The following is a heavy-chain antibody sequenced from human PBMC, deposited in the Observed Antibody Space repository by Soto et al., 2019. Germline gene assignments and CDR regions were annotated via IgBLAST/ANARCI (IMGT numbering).Heavy chain of an antibody. CDR2: ISSSSATI. CDR3: ATDQGDYGDSTSLGYYGMDV. J-gene: IGHJ6*02. V-gene: IGHV3-48*02. Sequence: EVQRVESGGGLVQPGGSLRLSCAASGFTFSTYTMNWVRQAPGKGLEWVSYISSSSATIHYADSVKGRFTISRDNAKNSLYLHMNSPREESTALYDFATDQGDYGDSTSLGYYGMDVWGQGTTVTVSS. D-gene: IGHD4-17*01. CDR1: GFTFSTYT.